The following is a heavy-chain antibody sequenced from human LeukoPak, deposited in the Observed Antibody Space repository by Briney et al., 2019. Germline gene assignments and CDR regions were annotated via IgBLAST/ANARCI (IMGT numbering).Heavy chain of an antibody. V-gene: IGHV3-23*01. CDR3: ATGRAGSGWSPFDY. CDR2: ISADGGST. Sequence: PGGSLRLSCAASGFSFNSFAMSWVRQAPGKGLEWVSSISADGGSTGYADSVKGRFIISRDKSKKTLYLDMNGLRVEDTAIYYCATGRAGSGWSPFDYWGQGNLVTVSS. J-gene: IGHJ4*02. D-gene: IGHD6-19*01. CDR1: GFSFNSFA.